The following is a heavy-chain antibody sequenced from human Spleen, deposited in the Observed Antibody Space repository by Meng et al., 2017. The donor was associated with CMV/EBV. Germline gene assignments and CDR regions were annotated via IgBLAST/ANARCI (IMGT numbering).Heavy chain of an antibody. CDR2: IKSKTDGGTT. J-gene: IGHJ5*02. CDR1: AW. D-gene: IGHD2-15*01. V-gene: IGHV3-15*01. Sequence: AWMRWVRQAPGKGLEWVGRIKSKTDGGTTDYAGPVKGRFTISRDDSKNTLYLQMNSLKTEDTAVYYCTTEPYCSGGSCWYGWFDPWGQGTLVTVSS. CDR3: TTEPYCSGGSCWYGWFDP.